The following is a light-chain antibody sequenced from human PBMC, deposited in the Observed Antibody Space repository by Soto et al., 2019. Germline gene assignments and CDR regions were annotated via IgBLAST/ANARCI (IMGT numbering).Light chain of an antibody. V-gene: IGKV1-5*03. CDR3: QWYSSYPRT. J-gene: IGKJ1*01. CDR1: QTISNW. Sequence: DIQMTQSPFTLSAFLGDRVTITCRASQTISNWLAWYQQKPGKAPKLLIYKASGLEGGVPSRFSGSGSGTEFTLTINSLQPDDFATYFCQWYSSYPRTFGQGTKVE. CDR2: KAS.